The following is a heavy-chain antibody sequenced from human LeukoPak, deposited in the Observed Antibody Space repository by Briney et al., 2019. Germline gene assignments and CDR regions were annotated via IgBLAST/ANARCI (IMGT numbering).Heavy chain of an antibody. CDR3: ARGQGVAAAGYNWFDP. D-gene: IGHD6-13*01. CDR1: GYTFTSYD. Sequence: ASVKVSCKASGYTFTSYDINWVRQATGQGLEWMGWINPNSGNTGYAQKFQGRVTMTRNTSISTAYMELSSLRSEDTAVYYCARGQGVAAAGYNWFDPWGQGTLVTVSS. CDR2: INPNSGNT. J-gene: IGHJ5*02. V-gene: IGHV1-8*01.